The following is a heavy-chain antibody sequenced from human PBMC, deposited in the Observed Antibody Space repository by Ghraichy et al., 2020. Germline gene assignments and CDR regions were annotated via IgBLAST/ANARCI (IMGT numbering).Heavy chain of an antibody. CDR1: GFTFSSYA. CDR2: ISGSGGST. D-gene: IGHD4-23*01. Sequence: GGSLRLSCAASGFTFSSYAMSWVRQAPGKGLEWVSAISGSGGSTYYADSVKGRFTISRDNSKNTLYLQMNSLRAEDTAVYYCAEMIRTRGGNSDYYFDYWGQGTLVTVSS. CDR3: AEMIRTRGGNSDYYFDY. V-gene: IGHV3-23*01. J-gene: IGHJ4*02.